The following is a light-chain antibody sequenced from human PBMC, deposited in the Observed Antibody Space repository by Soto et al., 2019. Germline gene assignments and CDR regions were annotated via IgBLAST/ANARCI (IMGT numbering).Light chain of an antibody. V-gene: IGKV4-1*01. CDR1: QNVLYSSNNKNY. CDR3: QQYYSIPPT. CDR2: WAS. Sequence: DIVMTQSPDSLAVSLGERATINCKSSQNVLYSSNNKNYLAWYQQKPGQPPKLLIYWASTRDSGVPDRFSGSGSGTDFTLTTSSLQAEDVPVYYCQQYYSIPPTFGQGTKVEIK. J-gene: IGKJ1*01.